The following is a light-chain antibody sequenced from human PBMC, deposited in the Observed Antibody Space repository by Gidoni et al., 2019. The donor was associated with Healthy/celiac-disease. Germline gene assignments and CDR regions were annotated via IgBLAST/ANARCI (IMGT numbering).Light chain of an antibody. CDR3: QQRSNWPPVT. CDR2: DAS. J-gene: IGKJ5*01. Sequence: PGERATLSCRASQSVSSYLAWYQQKPGQAPRLLIYDASNRATGIPARFSGSGSGTDFTLTISSLEPEDFAVYYCQQRSNWPPVTFGQGTRLEIK. V-gene: IGKV3-11*01. CDR1: QSVSSY.